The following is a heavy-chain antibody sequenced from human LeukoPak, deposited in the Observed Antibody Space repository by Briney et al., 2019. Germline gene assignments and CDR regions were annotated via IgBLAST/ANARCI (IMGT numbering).Heavy chain of an antibody. CDR1: GYTFTSYG. Sequence: ASVKVSCKASGYTFTSYGISWVRQAPGQGLEWMGWISAYNGNTNYAQKLQGRVTMTTDTSTSTAYMELRSLRSDDTAVYYCARRNFVYYDFWSGSEDYYYYYYMDVWGKGTTVTVSS. CDR2: ISAYNGNT. D-gene: IGHD3-3*01. CDR3: ARRNFVYYDFWSGSEDYYYYYYMDV. J-gene: IGHJ6*03. V-gene: IGHV1-18*01.